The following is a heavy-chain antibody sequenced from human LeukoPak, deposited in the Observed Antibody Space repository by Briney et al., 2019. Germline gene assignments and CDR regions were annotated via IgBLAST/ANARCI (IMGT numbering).Heavy chain of an antibody. J-gene: IGHJ3*02. CDR1: GGSISSYY. CDR2: IYYSGST. Sequence: SETLSLTCTVSGGSISSYYWSWIRQPPGKGVEWIGYIYYSGSTNYNPSLKSRVTISVDASKNQFSLKLSSVTAADTAVYYCARTTITDAFDIWGQGTMVTVSS. V-gene: IGHV4-59*01. D-gene: IGHD5-12*01. CDR3: ARTTITDAFDI.